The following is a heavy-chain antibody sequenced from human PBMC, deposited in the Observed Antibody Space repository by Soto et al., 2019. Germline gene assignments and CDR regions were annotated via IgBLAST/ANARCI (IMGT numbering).Heavy chain of an antibody. V-gene: IGHV1-46*01. D-gene: IGHD2-21*02. CDR3: AKYCGGDCRHFDA. CDR2: INPSSGAT. J-gene: IGHJ4*02. CDR1: GYNFIAYY. Sequence: QVQLVQSGAEVKKPGSSVKLSCKASGYNFIAYYIYWVRQAPGQGPEYMGMINPSSGATNYEKKLQGRVTMTRDTSTRKDYLKLSGLRSEDAAVYYCAKYCGGDCRHFDAWGQGTLVTVSS.